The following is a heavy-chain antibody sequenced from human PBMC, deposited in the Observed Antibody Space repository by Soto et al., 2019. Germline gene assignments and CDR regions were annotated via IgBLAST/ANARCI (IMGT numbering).Heavy chain of an antibody. CDR3: ARALGATISFDY. J-gene: IGHJ4*02. CDR2: IYYSGST. D-gene: IGHD5-12*01. Sequence: SETLSLTCTVSGGSISSGGYYWSWIRQHPGKGLEWIGYIYYSGSTYYNPSLKSRVTISVDTSKNQSSLKLSSVTAADTAVYYCARALGATISFDYWGQGTLVTVSS. CDR1: GGSISSGGYY. V-gene: IGHV4-31*03.